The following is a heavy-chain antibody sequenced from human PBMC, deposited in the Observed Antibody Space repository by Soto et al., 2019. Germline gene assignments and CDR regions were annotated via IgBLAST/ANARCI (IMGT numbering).Heavy chain of an antibody. Sequence: PGGSLRLSCTASGFTFSSYSMRWVRQAPGKGLEWVAVIWYDGSNKYYADSVKGRFTISRDNSKNTLYLQMNSLRAEDTAVYYCARGDSSGWYDEYFDYWGQGTLVTVSS. CDR2: IWYDGSNK. J-gene: IGHJ4*02. D-gene: IGHD6-19*01. CDR3: ARGDSSGWYDEYFDY. CDR1: GFTFSSYS. V-gene: IGHV3-33*08.